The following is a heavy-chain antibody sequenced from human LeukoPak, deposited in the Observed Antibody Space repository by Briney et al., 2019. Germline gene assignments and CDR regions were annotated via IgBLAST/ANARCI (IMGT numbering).Heavy chain of an antibody. D-gene: IGHD6-13*01. CDR1: GYTFTAYY. V-gene: IGHV1-2*02. CDR3: ARVIIGHDSSSNFDY. J-gene: IGHJ4*02. CDR2: INPSSGVT. Sequence: ASVKVSCKASGYTFTAYYFHWVRQAPGQGLECVGWINPSSGVTNYAQKFQGRVTITRDTSISTAYMELSGLRSDDTAVYYCARVIIGHDSSSNFDYWGQGTLVTVSS.